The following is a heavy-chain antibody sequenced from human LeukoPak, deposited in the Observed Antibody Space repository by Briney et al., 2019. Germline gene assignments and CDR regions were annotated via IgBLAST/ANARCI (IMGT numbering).Heavy chain of an antibody. CDR3: AKEREARDGLHSFVDY. Sequence: PGGSLRLSCAASGFTFSSYGMHWVRQAPGKGLEWVSAISGSGGSTYYADSVKGRFTISRDNSKNTLYLQMNSLRAEDTAVYYCAKEREARDGLHSFVDYWGQGTLVTVSS. J-gene: IGHJ4*02. CDR1: GFTFSSYG. V-gene: IGHV3-23*01. CDR2: ISGSGGST. D-gene: IGHD5-24*01.